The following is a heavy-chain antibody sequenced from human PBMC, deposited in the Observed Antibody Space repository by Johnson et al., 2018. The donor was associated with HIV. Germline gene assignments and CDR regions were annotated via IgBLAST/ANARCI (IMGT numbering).Heavy chain of an antibody. CDR2: IYSDGST. V-gene: IGHV3-66*01. D-gene: IGHD5-18*01. CDR1: GFTVSSNY. Sequence: VQLVESGGGLVQPGGSLRLSCAASGFTVSSNYMSWVRQAPGKGLEWVSVIYSDGSTYYADSVKGRFTISRDNSRNTLYLQMSNLRTEETAVYYCAKGEAQEGWIQLWSYAFDFWGRGTLVTVSS. J-gene: IGHJ3*01. CDR3: AKGEAQEGWIQLWSYAFDF.